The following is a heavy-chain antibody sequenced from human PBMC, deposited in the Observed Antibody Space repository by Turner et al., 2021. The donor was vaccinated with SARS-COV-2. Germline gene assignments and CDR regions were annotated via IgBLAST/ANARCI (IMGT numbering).Heavy chain of an antibody. CDR1: GFTFSSYV. J-gene: IGHJ2*01. CDR2: ISYDGINK. D-gene: IGHD3-10*01. V-gene: IGHV3-30-3*01. CDR3: ARDTGDFDL. Sequence: QVQLVESGGGVVQPGWSLRLSCAASGFTFSSYVMHWVRQAPGKGLEWVAVISYDGINKYYADSVKGRFTISRDNSKNTLYLQMNSLRAEDTAVYYCARDTGDFDLWGRGTLVTVSS.